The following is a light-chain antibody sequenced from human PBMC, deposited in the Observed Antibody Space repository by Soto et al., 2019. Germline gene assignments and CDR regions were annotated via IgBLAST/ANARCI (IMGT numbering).Light chain of an antibody. CDR1: QSISSW. Sequence: DIQMTQSPSTLSASVGDRVTITCRASQSISSWLAWYQQKPGKAPKLLIFTASSLESGVPSRFSGSGSGTEFTLTSSSLQSDDFATYYCQQYNSYPTFGQGTKVEIK. CDR2: TAS. V-gene: IGKV1-5*03. J-gene: IGKJ1*01. CDR3: QQYNSYPT.